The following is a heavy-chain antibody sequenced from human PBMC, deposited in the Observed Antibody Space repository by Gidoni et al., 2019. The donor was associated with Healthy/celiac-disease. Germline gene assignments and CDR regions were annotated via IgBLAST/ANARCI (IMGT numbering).Heavy chain of an antibody. V-gene: IGHV3-15*01. D-gene: IGHD3-10*01. J-gene: IGHJ6*02. Sequence: EVQLVESGGGLVKPGGSLRLSCAASGFTFSNAWMSWVRQAPGKGLEWVGRIKSKTDGGTTYYAAPVKGRFTISRDDSKNTLYLQMNSLKTEDTAVYYCTTAVSWFGESPWYYYYGMDVWGQGTTVTVSS. CDR3: TTAVSWFGESPWYYYYGMDV. CDR1: GFTFSNAW. CDR2: IKSKTDGGTT.